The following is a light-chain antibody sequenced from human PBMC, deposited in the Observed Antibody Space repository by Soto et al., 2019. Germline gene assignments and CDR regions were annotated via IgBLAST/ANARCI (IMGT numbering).Light chain of an antibody. CDR3: QNRDNWSYI. J-gene: IGKJ2*01. Sequence: VLTQSSATLSFSAVEIATLSCRASQSVSSYLAWYQQKPGQAPRLLIYDASNRATGIPARFSGSGSGTDYTLTISSLEAEDFAVYYCQNRDNWSYIFGQGTKVDIK. CDR2: DAS. V-gene: IGKV3-11*01. CDR1: QSVSSY.